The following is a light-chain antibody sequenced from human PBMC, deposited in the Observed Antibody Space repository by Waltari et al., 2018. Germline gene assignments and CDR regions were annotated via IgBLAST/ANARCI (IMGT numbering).Light chain of an antibody. CDR1: QSVSSY. Sequence: EIVLTQSPATLSLSPGERATLSCRASQSVSSYLAWYQQKTGQAPRLLIYDASNRAPRIPARFSGSGSGTDFTFTISSLEPEDFAVYYCQQRSNWPGFTFGPGTKVDIK. V-gene: IGKV3-11*01. CDR3: QQRSNWPGFT. J-gene: IGKJ3*01. CDR2: DAS.